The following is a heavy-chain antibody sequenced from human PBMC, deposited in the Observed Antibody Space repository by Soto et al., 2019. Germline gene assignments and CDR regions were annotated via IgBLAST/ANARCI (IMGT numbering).Heavy chain of an antibody. CDR1: GFTFSSYA. D-gene: IGHD3-9*01. V-gene: IGHV3-23*01. J-gene: IGHJ4*02. CDR3: AAQRGHYDILTGSLSRPFGY. CDR2: ISGSGGST. Sequence: EVQLLESGGGLVQPGGSLRLSCAASGFTFSSYAMSWVRQAPGKGLEWVSAISGSGGSTYYADSVKGRFTISRDNSKNTLYLQMNSLRAEDTAVYYCAAQRGHYDILTGSLSRPFGYWGQGTLVTVSS.